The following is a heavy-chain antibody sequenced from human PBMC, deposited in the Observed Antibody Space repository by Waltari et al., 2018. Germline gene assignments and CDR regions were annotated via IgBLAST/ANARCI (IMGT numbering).Heavy chain of an antibody. V-gene: IGHV3-13*01. CDR1: GFVFSIYD. CDR3: VRDPSGHGLDV. J-gene: IGHJ6*02. Sequence: EGQLVESGGDLVQPGGSLRLSCAASGFVFSIYDMPWIRQVTGKGLEWVPAIGKGGDTHYSNSVHGRLTISRENVKNSLFLQMNSLTPEDTAVYYCVRDPSGHGLDVWGQGTTVTVSS. CDR2: IGKGGDT. D-gene: IGHD6-25*01.